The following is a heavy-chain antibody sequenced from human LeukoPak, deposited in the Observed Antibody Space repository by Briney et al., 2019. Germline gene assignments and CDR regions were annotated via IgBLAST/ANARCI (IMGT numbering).Heavy chain of an antibody. D-gene: IGHD3-22*01. Sequence: GASVKVSCKASGYTFTSYGSSWVRQAPGQGLEWMGWISAYNGNTNYAQKLQGRVTMTTDTSTSTAYMELRSLRSDDTAVYYCARTDDSSGYYSDWYFDLWGRGTLVTVSS. J-gene: IGHJ2*01. CDR3: ARTDDSSGYYSDWYFDL. CDR1: GYTFTSYG. CDR2: ISAYNGNT. V-gene: IGHV1-18*01.